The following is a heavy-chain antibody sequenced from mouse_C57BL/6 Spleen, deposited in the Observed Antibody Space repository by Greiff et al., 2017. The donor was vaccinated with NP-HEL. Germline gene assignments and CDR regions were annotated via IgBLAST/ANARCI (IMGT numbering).Heavy chain of an antibody. J-gene: IGHJ1*03. CDR1: GYAFSSSW. Sequence: QVQLQQSGPELVKPGASVKISCKASGYAFSSSWMNWVKQRPGKGLEWIGRIYPGDGDTNYNGKFKGKATLTADKSSSTAYMQLSSLTSEDSAVYFCAREGYYGHFDVWGTGTTVTVSS. V-gene: IGHV1-82*01. D-gene: IGHD1-1*01. CDR2: IYPGDGDT. CDR3: AREGYYGHFDV.